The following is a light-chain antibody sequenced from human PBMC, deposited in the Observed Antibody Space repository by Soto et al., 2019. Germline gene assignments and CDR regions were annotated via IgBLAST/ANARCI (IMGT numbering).Light chain of an antibody. CDR2: GAS. CDR3: QQFNNYR. CDR1: QSVSSY. J-gene: IGKJ5*01. V-gene: IGKV3-11*01. Sequence: EIVLTQSPATLSLSPGEGATLSCRASQSVSSYLAWYQQKPGQAPRFLIYGASSRATGIPDRFSGSGSGTDFTLTISSLQPEDFATYYCQQFNNYRFGQGTRLEIK.